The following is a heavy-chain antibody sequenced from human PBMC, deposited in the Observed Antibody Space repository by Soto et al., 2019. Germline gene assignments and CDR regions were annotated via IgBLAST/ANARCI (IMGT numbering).Heavy chain of an antibody. CDR3: ASYCSSTSCYPIYFQH. J-gene: IGHJ1*01. D-gene: IGHD2-2*01. CDR1: GGSFSGYY. CDR2: INHSGST. Sequence: SETLSLTCAVYGGSFSGYYWSWIRQPPGKGLEWIGEINHSGSTNYNPSLKSRVTISVDTSKNQFSLKLSSVTAADTAVYYCASYCSSTSCYPIYFQHWGQGTLVTVSS. V-gene: IGHV4-34*01.